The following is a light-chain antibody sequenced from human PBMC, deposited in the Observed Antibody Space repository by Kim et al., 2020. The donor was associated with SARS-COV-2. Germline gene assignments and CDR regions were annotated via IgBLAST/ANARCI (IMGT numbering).Light chain of an antibody. V-gene: IGKV3-20*01. CDR1: QVLTSNH. Sequence: PGEKTTLCCSGSQVLTSNHLAWYQHKPGQGATVLIDAASSRGTGVPDRMSGSGCGTDFILTITSLVPEDDAVYYCQQYGSSPLITFGQGTRLEIK. CDR2: AAS. CDR3: QQYGSSPLIT. J-gene: IGKJ5*01.